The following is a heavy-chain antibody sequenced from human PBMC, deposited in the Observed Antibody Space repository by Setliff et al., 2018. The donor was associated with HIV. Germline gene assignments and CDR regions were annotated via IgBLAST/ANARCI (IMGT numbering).Heavy chain of an antibody. CDR2: IYYSGNT. J-gene: IGHJ4*02. D-gene: IGHD3-22*01. CDR3: ARGVRDFYDSSGYYWNY. Sequence: PSETLSLTCTVSGGSISSGDYYWTWIRQPPGKGLEWIGYIYYSGNTFYNPSLKSRLTISIDTSKNQFSLKLCSVTAADTAVYYCARGVRDFYDSSGYYWNYWGQGTLVTVSS. V-gene: IGHV4-30-4*08. CDR1: GGSISSGDYY.